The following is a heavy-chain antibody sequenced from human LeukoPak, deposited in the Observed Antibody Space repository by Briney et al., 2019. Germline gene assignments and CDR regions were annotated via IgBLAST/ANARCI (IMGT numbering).Heavy chain of an antibody. D-gene: IGHD3-22*01. J-gene: IGHJ4*02. V-gene: IGHV3-30*02. CDR3: ALQRGYYDSSDYYFDY. CDR2: IRYDGSNK. Sequence: QPGGSLRLSCAAPGFTFSSYGIHWVRQAPGKGLEWVAFIRYDGSNKYYADSVKGRFTISRDNSKNTLYLQMNSLRAEDTAVYYCALQRGYYDSSDYYFDYWGQGTLVTVSS. CDR1: GFTFSSYG.